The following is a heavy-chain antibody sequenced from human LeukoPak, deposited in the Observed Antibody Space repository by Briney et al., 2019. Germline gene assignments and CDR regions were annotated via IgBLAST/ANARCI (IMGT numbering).Heavy chain of an antibody. CDR1: GGSINSYY. V-gene: IGHV4-4*07. CDR3: ARDLTDYYELDY. Sequence: SETLSLTCTVSGGSINSYYWSWIRQPAGKGLEWIGRIYTSGSTNYSPSLKSRVTMSVDTSKNQFSLKLTSVTAADTAVYYCARDLTDYYELDYWGQGTLVTVSS. J-gene: IGHJ4*02. D-gene: IGHD3-22*01. CDR2: IYTSGST.